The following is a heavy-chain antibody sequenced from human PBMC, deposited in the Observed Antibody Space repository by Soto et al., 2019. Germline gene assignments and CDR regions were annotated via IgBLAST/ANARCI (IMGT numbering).Heavy chain of an antibody. CDR3: VRARSTDSRPDY. CDR1: GFTFSLYS. V-gene: IGHV3-21*01. J-gene: IGHJ4*02. D-gene: IGHD3-22*01. CDR2: ITSSSSYI. Sequence: GGSLRLSCAASGFTFSLYSMIWVRQAPGKGLEWVASITSSSSYIYYEDSLKGRFTISRDNAKNSLFLQLDSLRAEDTAVYFCVRARSTDSRPDYWGQGTLVTVSS.